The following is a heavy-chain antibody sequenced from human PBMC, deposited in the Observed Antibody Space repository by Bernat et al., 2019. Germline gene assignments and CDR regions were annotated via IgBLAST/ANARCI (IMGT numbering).Heavy chain of an antibody. J-gene: IGHJ4*02. CDR2: INHSGST. Sequence: QVQLQQWRAGLLKPSETLSLTCAVYGGSFSGYYWSWIRQPPGKGLEWIGEINHSGSTNYNPSLKSRVTISVDTSKNQFSLKLSSVTAADTAVYYCARGPSSWYPLATSFDYWGQGTLVTVSS. D-gene: IGHD6-13*01. CDR1: GGSFSGYY. CDR3: ARGPSSWYPLATSFDY. V-gene: IGHV4-34*01.